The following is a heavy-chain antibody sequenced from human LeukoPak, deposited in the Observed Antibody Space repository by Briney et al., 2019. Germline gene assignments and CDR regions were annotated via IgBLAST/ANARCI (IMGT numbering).Heavy chain of an antibody. CDR2: ISGSGGST. CDR1: GFTFSSYA. J-gene: IGHJ5*02. D-gene: IGHD6-19*01. CDR3: ARLGLGSGWYDWFDP. V-gene: IGHV3-23*01. Sequence: GGSLRLSCAASGFTFSSYAMSWVRQAPGEGLEWVSAISGSGGSTYYADSVKGRFTISRDNSKNTLYLQMNSLRAEDTAVYYCARLGLGSGWYDWFDPWGQGTLVTVSS.